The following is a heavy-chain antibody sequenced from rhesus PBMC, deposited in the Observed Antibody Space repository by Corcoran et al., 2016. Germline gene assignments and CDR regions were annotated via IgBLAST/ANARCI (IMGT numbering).Heavy chain of an antibody. Sequence: EVQLVESGGGLVQPGGSLRLSCAASGFTFSSYGMHWARQAPGKGLEWVSGINTGGGSTWCTDSVKGRFTISRENAKNTLYLQMDRLRAEDTAVYYCATGTRNAFDFWGQGLRVTVSS. D-gene: IGHD3-9*01. CDR1: GFTFSSYG. J-gene: IGHJ3*01. V-gene: IGHV3-8*01. CDR2: INTGGGST. CDR3: ATGTRNAFDF.